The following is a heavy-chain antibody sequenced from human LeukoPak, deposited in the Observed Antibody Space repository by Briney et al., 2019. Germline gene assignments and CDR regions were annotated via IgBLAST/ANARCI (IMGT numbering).Heavy chain of an antibody. J-gene: IGHJ4*02. CDR2: IIPIFGTA. Sequence: ASVKVSCKASGGTFSSYAISWVRQAPGQGLEWMGGIIPIFGTANYAQKFQGRVTITADESTSTAYMELSSLRAEDTAVYYCVRVESYDKSDYYRPFDCWGQGTLVTVSS. CDR3: VRVESYDKSDYYRPFDC. D-gene: IGHD3-22*01. CDR1: GGTFSSYA. V-gene: IGHV1-69*13.